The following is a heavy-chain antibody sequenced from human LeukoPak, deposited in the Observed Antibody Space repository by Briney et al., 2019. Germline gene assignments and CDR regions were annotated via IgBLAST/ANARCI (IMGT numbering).Heavy chain of an antibody. CDR3: VRDAPYCSGAGCYSGWFDP. D-gene: IGHD2-15*01. J-gene: IGHJ5*02. Sequence: RPGGSLRLSCAASGFSFRNFCMHWVRPPPGKGLEWVSIINSDGSGATYADSVKGRFTISRDNAKDTLYLQMTTMRPEETATYYCVRDAPYCSGAGCYSGWFDPWGQGTLVTVSS. CDR1: GFSFRNFC. V-gene: IGHV3-74*03. CDR2: INSDGSGA.